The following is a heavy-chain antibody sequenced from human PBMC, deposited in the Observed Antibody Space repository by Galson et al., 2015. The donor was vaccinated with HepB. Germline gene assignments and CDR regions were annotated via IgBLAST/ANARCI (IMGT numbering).Heavy chain of an antibody. Sequence: SLRLSCAASGFAFNIYGIHWVRQAPGKGLEWVAVIWYDGGDKYYADSVKGRFSVSRDNSRDTVYLQMNGLRPEDTAVYFCASDLDGSGSFYNMLAYWGQGIMVTVSS. CDR2: IWYDGGDK. J-gene: IGHJ4*02. CDR3: ASDLDGSGSFYNMLAY. D-gene: IGHD3-10*01. CDR1: GFAFNIYG. V-gene: IGHV3-33*01.